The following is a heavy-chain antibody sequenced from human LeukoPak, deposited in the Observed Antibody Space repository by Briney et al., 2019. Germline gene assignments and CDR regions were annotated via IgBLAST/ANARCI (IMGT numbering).Heavy chain of an antibody. D-gene: IGHD2-15*01. V-gene: IGHV4-39*07. Sequence: SETLSLTCTVSGGSISSSSYYWGWIRQPPGKGLEWIGSIYYSGSTYYNPSLKSRVTISVDTSKNQFSLKLSSVTAADTAVYYCARVLLLYCSGGSCYSGWFDPWGQGTLVTVSS. CDR3: ARVLLLYCSGGSCYSGWFDP. CDR1: GGSISSSSYY. J-gene: IGHJ5*02. CDR2: IYYSGST.